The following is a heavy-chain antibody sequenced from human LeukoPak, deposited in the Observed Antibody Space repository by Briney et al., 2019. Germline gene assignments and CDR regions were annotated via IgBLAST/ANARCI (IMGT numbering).Heavy chain of an antibody. J-gene: IGHJ3*02. CDR2: ISSSSSYI. D-gene: IGHD4-17*01. CDR1: GLTFSSYS. V-gene: IGHV3-21*01. Sequence: GGSLRLSCAASGLTFSSYSMNWVRQAPGKGLEWVSSISSSSSYIYYADSVKGRFTISRDNAKNSLYLQMNSLRAEDTAVYYCARDYGDSPIGDAFDIWGQGTMVTVSS. CDR3: ARDYGDSPIGDAFDI.